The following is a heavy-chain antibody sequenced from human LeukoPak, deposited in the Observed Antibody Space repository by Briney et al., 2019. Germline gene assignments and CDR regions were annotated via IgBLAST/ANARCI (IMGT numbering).Heavy chain of an antibody. CDR3: ARDSSSSKDYYYYYYMDV. J-gene: IGHJ6*03. V-gene: IGHV3-33*01. CDR1: GFTFSSYG. D-gene: IGHD6-13*01. Sequence: PGRSLRLSCAASGFTFSSYGMHWVRQAPGKGLEWVAVIWYDGSNKYYADSVKGRFTISRDNSKNTLYLQMNSLRAEDTAVYYCARDSSSSKDYYYYYYMDVWGKGTTVTVSS. CDR2: IWYDGSNK.